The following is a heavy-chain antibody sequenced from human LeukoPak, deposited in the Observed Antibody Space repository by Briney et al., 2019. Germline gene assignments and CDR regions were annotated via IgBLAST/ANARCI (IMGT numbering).Heavy chain of an antibody. CDR2: ISGSGGST. V-gene: IGHV3-23*01. CDR3: AKNPNRDGYNSVY. Sequence: GGSLRLSCAASGFTFSSYAMSWVRQAQGKGLEWVSAISGSGGSTYYADSVKGRFTISRDNSKNTLYLQMNSLRAEGTAVYYCAKNPNRDGYNSVYWGQGTLVTVSS. CDR1: GFTFSSYA. D-gene: IGHD5-24*01. J-gene: IGHJ4*02.